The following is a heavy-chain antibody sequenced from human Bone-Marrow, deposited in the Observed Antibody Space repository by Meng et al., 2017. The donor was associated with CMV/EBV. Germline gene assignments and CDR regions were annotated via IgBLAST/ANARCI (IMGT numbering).Heavy chain of an antibody. CDR3: ARNLLGYCSSTSCYKGGGEGYYYYGMDV. CDR1: GYTFTGYY. Sequence: ASVKVSCKASGYTFTGYYMHWVRQAPGQGLEWMGWINPNSGGTNYAQKFQGRVTMTRDTSISTAYMELSSLRSEDTAVYYCARNLLGYCSSTSCYKGGGEGYYYYGMDVWGQGTTVTVSS. CDR2: INPNSGGT. J-gene: IGHJ6*02. V-gene: IGHV1-2*02. D-gene: IGHD2-2*02.